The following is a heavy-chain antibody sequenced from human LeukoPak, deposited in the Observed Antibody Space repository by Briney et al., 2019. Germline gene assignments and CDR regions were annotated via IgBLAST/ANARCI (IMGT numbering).Heavy chain of an antibody. Sequence: SDTGSLTCTVSGDSLSNYFWSWIRQPPGKGLEWIGYVSYCGKTIYNPSLKGRIAMSADTSRNNFSLKVTSVTAADTAVYFCARVSAGGGDSVGWGYMAVWSEGTPVTVSS. V-gene: IGHV4-59*07. CDR1: GDSLSNYF. CDR2: VSYCGKT. J-gene: IGHJ6*03. CDR3: ARVSAGGGDSVGWGYMAV. D-gene: IGHD2-21*01.